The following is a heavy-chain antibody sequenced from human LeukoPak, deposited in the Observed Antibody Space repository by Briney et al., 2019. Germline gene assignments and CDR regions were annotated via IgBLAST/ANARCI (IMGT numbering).Heavy chain of an antibody. CDR1: GFTFSGYG. CDR3: ARDPGYSYGYYSY. D-gene: IGHD5-18*01. V-gene: IGHV3-48*01. CDR2: ISSSSSTI. J-gene: IGHJ4*02. Sequence: PGGSLRLSCAASGFTFSGYGMTWVRQAPGKGLEWVSYISSSSSTIYYADSVKGRFTISRDNAKNSLYLQLNSLRAEDTAVYYCARDPGYSYGYYSYWGQGTLVTVSS.